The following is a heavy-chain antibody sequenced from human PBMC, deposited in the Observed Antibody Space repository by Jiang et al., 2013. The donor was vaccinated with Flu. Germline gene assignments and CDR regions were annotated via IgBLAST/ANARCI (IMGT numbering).Heavy chain of an antibody. J-gene: IGHJ5*01. CDR2: TDPGDSYT. CDR1: GYNFDTYW. CDR3: ARHFWFRPFDS. V-gene: IGHV5-10-1*01. Sequence: FLRISCKGSGYNFDTYWITWVRQMPGQGLEWMGNTDPGDSYTNYSPTFQGHVTILIDKSISTVYLQWNSLKASDTAMYFCARHFWFRPFDSWGQGSLVTVSS. D-gene: IGHD3-3*02.